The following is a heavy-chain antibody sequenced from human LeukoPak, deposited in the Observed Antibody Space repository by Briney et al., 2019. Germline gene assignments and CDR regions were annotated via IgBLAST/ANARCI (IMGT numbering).Heavy chain of an antibody. CDR1: GYTFTGYY. Sequence: ASVKVSCKASGYTFTGYYMHWVRQAPGQGLEWMGWIKPNSGGTNYAQKFQGRVTMTRDTSISTAYMELSRLRSDDTAVYYCARDNSSSWYSTEYYYYYMDVWGKGTTVTVSS. D-gene: IGHD6-13*01. V-gene: IGHV1-2*02. CDR2: IKPNSGGT. CDR3: ARDNSSSWYSTEYYYYYMDV. J-gene: IGHJ6*03.